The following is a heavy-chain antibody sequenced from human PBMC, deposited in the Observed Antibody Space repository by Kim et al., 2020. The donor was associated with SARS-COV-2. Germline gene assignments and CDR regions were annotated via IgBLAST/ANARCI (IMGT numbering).Heavy chain of an antibody. D-gene: IGHD1-1*01. CDR3: ARVLDVGNDAFDI. V-gene: IGHV3-66*01. J-gene: IGHJ3*02. Sequence: YADSVKGRFTISRDNSKNTLYLQMNSLRAEDTAVYYCARVLDVGNDAFDIWGQGTMVTVSS.